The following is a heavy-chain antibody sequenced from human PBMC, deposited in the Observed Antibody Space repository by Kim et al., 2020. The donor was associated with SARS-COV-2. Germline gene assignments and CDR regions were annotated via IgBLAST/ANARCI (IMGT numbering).Heavy chain of an antibody. CDR1: GGSLGGVY. Sequence: SETLSLTCAVYGGSLGGVYWSWIRQPPGKGLEWIGEINHSGSTNYNPSLKSRVTISVDTSKNQFSLKLSSVTAADTAVYYCARGSEWKLDERFYIWGQGTMVTVFS. D-gene: IGHD1-26*01. CDR3: ARGSEWKLDERFYI. J-gene: IGHJ3*02. CDR2: INHSGST. V-gene: IGHV4-34*01.